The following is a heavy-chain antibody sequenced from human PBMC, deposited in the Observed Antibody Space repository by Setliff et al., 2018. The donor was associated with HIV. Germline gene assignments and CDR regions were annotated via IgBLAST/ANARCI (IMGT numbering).Heavy chain of an antibody. Sequence: PSETLSLTCTVSGGSISSYYWSWIRQPPGKGLEWIGYIYYSGSTNYNPSLKSRVTISAGTSKYQFSLTLRSVTAADTAVYYCARDPGSSFYNYKFLDTWGKGTTVTVSS. CDR3: ARDPGSSFYNYKFLDT. CDR1: GGSISSYY. CDR2: IYYSGST. D-gene: IGHD3-16*01. V-gene: IGHV4-59*01. J-gene: IGHJ6*04.